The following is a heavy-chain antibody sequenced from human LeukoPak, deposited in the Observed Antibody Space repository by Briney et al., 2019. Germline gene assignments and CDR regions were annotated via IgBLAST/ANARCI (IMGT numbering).Heavy chain of an antibody. Sequence: PGGSLRLSCAASGFTFSSYAMSWVRQAPGKGLEWVAFIRYDESNQYYADSVKGRLTISRDNSKNTLYLQMNSLRPEDTAVYYCAKDSSKWAFDYWGQGTLVTVSS. CDR3: AKDSSKWAFDY. CDR2: IRYDESNQ. J-gene: IGHJ4*02. V-gene: IGHV3-30*02. CDR1: GFTFSSYA. D-gene: IGHD1-26*01.